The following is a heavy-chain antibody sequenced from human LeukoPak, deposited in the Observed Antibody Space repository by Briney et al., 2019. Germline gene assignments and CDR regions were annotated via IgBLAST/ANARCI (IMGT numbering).Heavy chain of an antibody. D-gene: IGHD2-2*02. CDR2: IYYSGST. CDR1: GGSISSSSYY. CDR3: ARDMGYCSSTSCYSYYYYYYGMDV. J-gene: IGHJ6*02. V-gene: IGHV4-39*07. Sequence: SETLSLTCTVSGGSISSSSYYWGWIRQPPGKGLEWIGSIYYSGSTYYNPSLKSRVTISVDTSKNQFSLKLSSVTAADTAVYYCARDMGYCSSTSCYSYYYYYYGMDVWGQGTTVTVSS.